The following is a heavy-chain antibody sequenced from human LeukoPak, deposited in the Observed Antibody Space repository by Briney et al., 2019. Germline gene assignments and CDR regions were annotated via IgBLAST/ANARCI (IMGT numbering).Heavy chain of an antibody. Sequence: PGGSLRLSCAASGFTFSSYGMHWVRQAPGKGLEWVAFIRYDGSNKYYADSVKGRFTISRDNSKNTLYLQMNSLRAEDTAVYYCAKTEKRRMAHFDYWGQGTLVTVSS. D-gene: IGHD2-8*01. CDR2: IRYDGSNK. CDR1: GFTFSSYG. J-gene: IGHJ4*02. CDR3: AKTEKRRMAHFDY. V-gene: IGHV3-30*02.